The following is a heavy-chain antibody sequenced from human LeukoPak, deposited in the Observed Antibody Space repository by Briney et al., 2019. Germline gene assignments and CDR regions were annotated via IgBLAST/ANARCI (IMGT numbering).Heavy chain of an antibody. J-gene: IGHJ4*02. V-gene: IGHV6-1*01. D-gene: IGHD6-19*01. CDR1: GDSVSSNSAA. Sequence: SQTLSLTCVISGDSVSSNSAAWNWIRQSPSRGLEWLGRTYYRSMWYYDYAVSVESRITINPETSKNQFSLLLNSVTPEDTAVYYCARMRAVGVPRNFDSWGQGTLVTVSS. CDR3: ARMRAVGVPRNFDS. CDR2: TYYRSMWYY.